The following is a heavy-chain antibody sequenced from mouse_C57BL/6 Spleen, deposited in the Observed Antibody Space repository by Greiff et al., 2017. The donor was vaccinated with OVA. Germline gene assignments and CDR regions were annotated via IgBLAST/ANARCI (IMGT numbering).Heavy chain of an antibody. CDR1: GYSFTDYN. CDR2: INPNYGTT. V-gene: IGHV1-39*01. J-gene: IGHJ4*01. Sequence: VQLKESGPELVKPGASVKISCKASGYSFTDYNMNWVKQSNGKCLEWIGVINPNYGTTSYNQKFKGKATLTVDHSSSTAYMQLNSLTSEDSAVYYCASCPGSFFYYAMDYWGQGTSVTVSS. D-gene: IGHD4-1*01. CDR3: ASCPGSFFYYAMDY.